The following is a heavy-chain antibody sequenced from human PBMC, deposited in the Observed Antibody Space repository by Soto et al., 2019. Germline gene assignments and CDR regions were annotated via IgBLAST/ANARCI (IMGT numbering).Heavy chain of an antibody. CDR3: AREECSGGSCYFWFDP. CDR2: IYSGGST. D-gene: IGHD2-15*01. CDR1: GCTVSSNY. V-gene: IGHV3-53*04. Sequence: GGSLRLSCAASGCTVSSNYMSWVRQAPGKGLEWVSVIYSGGSTYYADSVKGRFTISRHNSKNTLYLQMNSLRAEDTAVYYCAREECSGGSCYFWFDPWGQGTLVTVSS. J-gene: IGHJ5*02.